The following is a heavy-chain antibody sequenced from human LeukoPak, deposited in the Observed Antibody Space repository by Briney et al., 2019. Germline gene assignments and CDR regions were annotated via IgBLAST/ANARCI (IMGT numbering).Heavy chain of an antibody. CDR3: ARHSTLAAAFGFDP. CDR2: IYYSGST. CDR1: GGSISSSSYY. J-gene: IGHJ5*02. Sequence: PSETLSLTCPVSGGSISSSSYYWGWIRQPPGKGLEWIGSIYYSGSTYYNPSLKSRVTISVDTSKNQFSLKLSSVTAADTAVYYCARHSTLAAAFGFDPWGQGTLVTVSS. D-gene: IGHD6-13*01. V-gene: IGHV4-39*01.